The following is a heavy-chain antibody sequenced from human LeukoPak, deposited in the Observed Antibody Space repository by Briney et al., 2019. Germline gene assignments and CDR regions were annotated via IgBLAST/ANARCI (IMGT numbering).Heavy chain of an antibody. CDR2: IYYSGST. CDR3: AREGGYSYFDY. CDR1: GGSISSYY. J-gene: IGHJ4*02. V-gene: IGHV4-59*01. D-gene: IGHD5-18*01. Sequence: PSETLSLTCTVSGGSISSYYWSWIRQPPGKGLAWIGYIYYSGSTNYNPSLKSRVTISVDTSKNQFSLKLSSVTAADTAVYYCAREGGYSYFDYWGQGTLVTVSS.